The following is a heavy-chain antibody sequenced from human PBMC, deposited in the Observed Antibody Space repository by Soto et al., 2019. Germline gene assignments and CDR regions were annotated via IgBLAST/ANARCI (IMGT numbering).Heavy chain of an antibody. V-gene: IGHV3-48*01. CDR1: GFTFNTYP. CDR2: ISSGSDNM. Sequence: EVQLVESVGGLVQPGGSLRLSCAASGFTFNTYPMNWVRQAPGKGLEWLSHISSGSDNMYYADSVKGRFTISRDNAKNSLFLQMDSLRVXXXXXXXXXXXXXXXFXMWGQGTMVTVSS. J-gene: IGHJ3*01. CDR3: XXXXXXXFXM.